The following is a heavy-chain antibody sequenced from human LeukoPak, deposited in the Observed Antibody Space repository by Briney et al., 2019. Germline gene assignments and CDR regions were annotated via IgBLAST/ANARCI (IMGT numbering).Heavy chain of an antibody. CDR3: ARGRTVLLWFGESSGFDY. D-gene: IGHD3-10*01. CDR1: GGSFSGYY. J-gene: IGHJ4*02. Sequence: SETLSLTCAVYGGSFSGYYWSWIRQPPGKGLEWIREINHSGSTNYNPSLKSRVTISVDTSKNQFSLKLSSVTAADTAVYYCARGRTVLLWFGESSGFDYWGQGTLVTVSS. V-gene: IGHV4-34*01. CDR2: INHSGST.